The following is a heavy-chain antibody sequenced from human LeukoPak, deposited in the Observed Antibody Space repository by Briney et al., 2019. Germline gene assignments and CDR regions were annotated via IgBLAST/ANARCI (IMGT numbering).Heavy chain of an antibody. CDR3: ARGTYDSSGYYYNY. D-gene: IGHD3-22*01. CDR1: GGSISSRSYY. J-gene: IGHJ4*02. CDR2: IYYSGST. V-gene: IGHV4-39*07. Sequence: SETLSLTCTVSGGSISSRSYYWGWIRQPPGKGLEWIGSIYYSGSTYYNPSLKSRVTISVDTSKNQFSLKLSSVTAADTAVYYCARGTYDSSGYYYNYWGQGTLVTVSS.